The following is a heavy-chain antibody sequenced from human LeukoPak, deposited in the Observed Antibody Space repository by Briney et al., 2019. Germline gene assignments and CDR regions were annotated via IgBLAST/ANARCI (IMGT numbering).Heavy chain of an antibody. CDR3: AKRLGTYCYESSDYSLDH. J-gene: IGHJ4*02. CDR2: ISATGGGT. CDR1: GFTFRNDP. V-gene: IGHV3-23*01. Sequence: GGSLRLSCEVAGFTFRNDPVSWGREAPERGVGGVSSISATGGGTCYADSVNGRYTISSDNSKNTLYLQMTSLRPEDTPVYYCAKRLGTYCYESSDYSLDHWGQGTLVTVSS. D-gene: IGHD3-22*01.